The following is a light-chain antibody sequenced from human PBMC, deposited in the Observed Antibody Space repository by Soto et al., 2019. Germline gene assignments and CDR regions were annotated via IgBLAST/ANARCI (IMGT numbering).Light chain of an antibody. CDR1: QAINNW. Sequence: DIQMTQSPPSVSASVGDRVTITCRASQAINNWLAWYQQKPGHAPKLLIYATSTLQTGVPSRFSGSGSGTDFTLTISSLQPEDFATYYCQQANSFPLPFGGGTKVEFK. J-gene: IGKJ4*01. CDR2: ATS. V-gene: IGKV1-12*01. CDR3: QQANSFPLP.